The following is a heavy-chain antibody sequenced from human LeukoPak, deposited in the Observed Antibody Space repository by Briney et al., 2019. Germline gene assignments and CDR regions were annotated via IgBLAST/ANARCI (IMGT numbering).Heavy chain of an antibody. J-gene: IGHJ3*02. CDR3: AGEDYFDSSGYASWRFDI. Sequence: SETLSLTCTVSGGSLSNYYWSWIRQPPGKGLEWLGYIHYSGSTNYNPSLKSRVTISVDTSKNQFSLKLTSVTTADTAVYYCAGEDYFDSSGYASWRFDIWGQGTMVTVSS. CDR2: IHYSGST. D-gene: IGHD3-22*01. V-gene: IGHV4-59*01. CDR1: GGSLSNYY.